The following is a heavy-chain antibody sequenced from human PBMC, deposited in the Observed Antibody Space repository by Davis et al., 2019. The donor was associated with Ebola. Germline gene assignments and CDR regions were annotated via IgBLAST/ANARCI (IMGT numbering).Heavy chain of an antibody. CDR1: GGSFSGYY. CDR2: IYYSGST. J-gene: IGHJ4*02. Sequence: SETLSLTCAVYGGSFSGYYWSWIRQPPGKGLEWIGYIYYSGSTYYNPSLKSRVTISVDTSKNQFSLKLSSVTAADTAVYYCARELKYYYDSSGYYVGYYFDYWGQGTLVTVSS. D-gene: IGHD3-22*01. CDR3: ARELKYYYDSSGYYVGYYFDY. V-gene: IGHV4-34*09.